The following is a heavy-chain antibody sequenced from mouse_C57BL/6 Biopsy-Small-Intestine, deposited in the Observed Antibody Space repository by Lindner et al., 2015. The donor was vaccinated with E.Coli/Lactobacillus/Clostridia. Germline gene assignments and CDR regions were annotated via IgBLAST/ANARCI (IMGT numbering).Heavy chain of an antibody. V-gene: IGHV1-18*01. J-gene: IGHJ2*01. CDR1: GYTFTDKY. D-gene: IGHD1-1*01. CDR3: ARSDGSGNYYSYYFDF. Sequence: SVKVSCKASGYTFTDKYIHWMRQAPGQGLEWMGYFNPDSGGAYFPQKFQGRVTMTSDTSIATAYMELARLTSVDTAVYYCARSDGSGNYYSYYFDFWGQGTPVTVSS. CDR2: FNPDSGGA.